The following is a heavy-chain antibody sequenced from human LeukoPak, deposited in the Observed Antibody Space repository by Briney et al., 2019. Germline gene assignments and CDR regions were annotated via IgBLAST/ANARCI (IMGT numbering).Heavy chain of an antibody. CDR2: IYHSGST. V-gene: IGHV4-59*08. Sequence: SEALSLTCTVSGVPISSYYWSWIRQPPGKGLEWTGYIYHSGSTNYNPSLKSRVTISVDTSKNQFSLKLSSVTAADTALYYCARHRMSAGSDWFDPWGQGTLVIVSS. CDR1: GVPISSYY. D-gene: IGHD6-25*01. CDR3: ARHRMSAGSDWFDP. J-gene: IGHJ5*02.